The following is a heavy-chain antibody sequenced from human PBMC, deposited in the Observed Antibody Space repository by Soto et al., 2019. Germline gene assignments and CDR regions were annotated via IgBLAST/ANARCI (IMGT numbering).Heavy chain of an antibody. V-gene: IGHV3-30*18. CDR3: AKVGSNYYDSSGYVFDY. CDR1: GFTFSSYG. Sequence: GGSLRLSCAASGFTFSSYGMHWVRQAPGKGLEWVAVISYDGSNKYYADSVKGRFTISIDNSKNTLYLQMNSLRAEDTAVYYCAKVGSNYYDSSGYVFDYWGQGTLVTVSS. D-gene: IGHD3-22*01. CDR2: ISYDGSNK. J-gene: IGHJ4*02.